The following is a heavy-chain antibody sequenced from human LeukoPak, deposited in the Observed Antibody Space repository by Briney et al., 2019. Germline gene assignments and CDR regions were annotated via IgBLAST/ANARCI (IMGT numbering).Heavy chain of an antibody. CDR3: ARQMATKLDY. D-gene: IGHD5-12*01. CDR1: GGSISSGDYY. Sequence: SETLSLTCTVSGGSISSGDYYWSWIRQPPGKGLEWIGYIYYSGSTNYNPSLKSRVTISVDTSKNQFSLKLSSVTAADTAVYYCARQMATKLDYWGQGTLVTVSS. J-gene: IGHJ4*02. V-gene: IGHV4-61*08. CDR2: IYYSGST.